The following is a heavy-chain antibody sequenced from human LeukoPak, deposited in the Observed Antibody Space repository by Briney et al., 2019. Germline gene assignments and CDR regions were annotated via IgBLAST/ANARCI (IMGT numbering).Heavy chain of an antibody. J-gene: IGHJ6*02. CDR3: ARLVMAAAANYYYYYGMDL. CDR1: GGSISSYY. V-gene: IGHV4-59*08. D-gene: IGHD6-13*01. Sequence: LETLSLTCTVSGGSISSYYWGWIRQPPGKGLEWIGYIYYSVSTNYNPSLKSRVTISVDTSKTQFSLKLSSVTAADTAVYYCARLVMAAAANYYYYYGMDLWGQGTTVTVSS. CDR2: IYYSVST.